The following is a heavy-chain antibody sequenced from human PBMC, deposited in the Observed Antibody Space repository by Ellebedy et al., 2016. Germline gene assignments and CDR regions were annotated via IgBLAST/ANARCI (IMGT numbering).Heavy chain of an antibody. D-gene: IGHD3-16*01. CDR1: GFTFSSYS. CDR2: ISSSSSYI. Sequence: GGSLRLSXAASGFTFSSYSMNWVRQAPGKGLEWVSSISSSSSYIYYADSVKGRFTISRDNAKNSLYLQMNSLRVEDTAVYYCARGVGGTSLNWFDPWGQGTLVTVSS. V-gene: IGHV3-21*01. CDR3: ARGVGGTSLNWFDP. J-gene: IGHJ5*02.